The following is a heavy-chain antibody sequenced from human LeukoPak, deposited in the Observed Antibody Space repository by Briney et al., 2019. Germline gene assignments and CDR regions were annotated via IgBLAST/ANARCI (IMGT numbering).Heavy chain of an antibody. CDR2: IKKDGREI. CDR1: GFTFSSYA. CDR3: ARRYSTSSVEDFDY. J-gene: IGHJ4*02. Sequence: GRSLRLSCAGSGFTFSSYAMHWVRQAPGKGLEWVANIKKDGREIYYMDSVKGRFTISRDNAKNSLYLQMNSLRAEDTAVYYCARRYSTSSVEDFDYWGQGTLVTVSS. D-gene: IGHD6-6*01. V-gene: IGHV3-7*01.